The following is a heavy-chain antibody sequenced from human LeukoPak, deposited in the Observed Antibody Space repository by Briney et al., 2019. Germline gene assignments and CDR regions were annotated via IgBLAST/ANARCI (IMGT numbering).Heavy chain of an antibody. D-gene: IGHD4-17*01. CDR2: NSHSGIT. CDR3: TRQSGTVTPIDY. CDR1: SGSLSGYS. Sequence: SETLSLTCAVSSGSLSGYSWGWIRQPPGRGLEWVGENSHSGITNYNASLKSRVTISLNKSEIQFSLMLSSVTAADTAVYFCTRQSGTVTPIDYWSQGTLVTVSS. V-gene: IGHV4-34*01. J-gene: IGHJ4*02.